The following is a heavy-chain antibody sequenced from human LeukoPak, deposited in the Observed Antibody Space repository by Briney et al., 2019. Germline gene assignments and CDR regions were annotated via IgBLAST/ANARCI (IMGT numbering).Heavy chain of an antibody. Sequence: SETLSLTCTVSGGSVSSSGYYWGWIRQPPGKGLEWIGSIYYSGSTYYNPSLKSRVTISVDTSKNQFSLKLSSVTAADTAVYYCARIQLQDAFDIWGQGTMVTVSS. CDR2: IYYSGST. D-gene: IGHD2-2*01. CDR3: ARIQLQDAFDI. V-gene: IGHV4-39*01. J-gene: IGHJ3*02. CDR1: GGSVSSSGYY.